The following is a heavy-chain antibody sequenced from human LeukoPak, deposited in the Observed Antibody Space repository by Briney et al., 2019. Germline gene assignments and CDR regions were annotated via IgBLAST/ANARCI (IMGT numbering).Heavy chain of an antibody. V-gene: IGHV3-73*01. J-gene: IGHJ4*02. CDR3: TRHGNGDDTSGYTDY. CDR1: GFTFSASA. D-gene: IGHD3-22*01. Sequence: PGGSLRLSCAASGFTFSASAMHWVRQASGKGLEWVGRIGNKANDYATLYAASVKGRFTISRDDSTNMAYLQMNSLNTEDTAMYYCTRHGNGDDTSGYTDYWGQGTLVTVSS. CDR2: IGNKANDYAT.